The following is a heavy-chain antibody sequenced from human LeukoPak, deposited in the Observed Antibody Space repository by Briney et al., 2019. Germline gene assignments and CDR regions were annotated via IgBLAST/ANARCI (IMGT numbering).Heavy chain of an antibody. Sequence: XCAXSXXTFSSYAMSWVRQAPGKGLEWVSAMSGSGYYTFYVESVKGRFTISRDNSKNTLYLHMNSLRADDTAVYYCAKMEGQRLYDYCMDVWGRGTTVTVSS. D-gene: IGHD3-3*01. V-gene: IGHV3-23*01. CDR3: AKMEGQRLYDYCMDV. CDR2: MSGSGYYT. J-gene: IGHJ6*03. CDR1: XXTFSSYA.